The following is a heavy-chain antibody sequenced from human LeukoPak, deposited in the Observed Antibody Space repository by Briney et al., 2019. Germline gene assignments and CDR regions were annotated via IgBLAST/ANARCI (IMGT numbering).Heavy chain of an antibody. CDR1: VFTFSDYS. J-gene: IGHJ4*02. V-gene: IGHV3-21*05. CDR2: IGLASGFV. Sequence: PGGSLRLSRAASVFTFSDYSMNWVRRAPGRGLEWISYIGLASGFVSYADSVKGRFSISSDTTRNSVYLQMSSLRAEDTAVYYCARDHNWAFDSWGQGTLVTVSS. D-gene: IGHD1-20*01. CDR3: ARDHNWAFDS.